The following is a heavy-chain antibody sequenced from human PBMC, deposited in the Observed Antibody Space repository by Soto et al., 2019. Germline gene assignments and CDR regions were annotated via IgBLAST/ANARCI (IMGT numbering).Heavy chain of an antibody. CDR2: IYYSGST. CDR3: ASRGTTTYCSGGSCYARGFDY. D-gene: IGHD2-15*01. Sequence: QVQLQESGPGLVKPSQTLSLTCTVSGGSISSGDYYWSWIRQPPGKGLEWIGYIYYSGSTYYNPSLTTRVTISVATSMNPFSLKLSSVTAADTAVYYCASRGTTTYCSGGSCYARGFDYWGQGTLVTVSS. J-gene: IGHJ4*02. V-gene: IGHV4-30-4*01. CDR1: GGSISSGDYY.